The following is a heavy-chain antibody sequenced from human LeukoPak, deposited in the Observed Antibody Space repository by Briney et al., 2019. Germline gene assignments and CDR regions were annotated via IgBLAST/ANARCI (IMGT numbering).Heavy chain of an antibody. V-gene: IGHV3-64*01. CDR1: GFTFSSYA. D-gene: IGHD6-13*01. CDR2: ISSNGGST. Sequence: GESLRLSCAASGFTFSSYAMHWVRQAPGKGLEYVSAISSNGGSTYYANSVKGRFTISRDNSKNTLYLQMGSLRAEDMAVYYCARRAGSNWYMDYWGQGTLVTVSS. J-gene: IGHJ4*02. CDR3: ARRAGSNWYMDY.